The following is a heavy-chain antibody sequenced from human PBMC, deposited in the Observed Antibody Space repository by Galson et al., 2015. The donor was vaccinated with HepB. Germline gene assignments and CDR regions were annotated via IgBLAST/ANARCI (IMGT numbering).Heavy chain of an antibody. CDR1: GFTFSSYA. J-gene: IGHJ6*02. Sequence: SLRLSCAASGFTFSSYAMHWVRQAPGKGLEWVAVISYDGSNKYYADSVKGRFTISRDNSKNTLYLQMNSLRAEDTAVYYCASNDYSNNAYYYYGMDVWGQGTTVTVSS. CDR3: ASNDYSNNAYYYYGMDV. D-gene: IGHD4-11*01. CDR2: ISYDGSNK. V-gene: IGHV3-30-3*01.